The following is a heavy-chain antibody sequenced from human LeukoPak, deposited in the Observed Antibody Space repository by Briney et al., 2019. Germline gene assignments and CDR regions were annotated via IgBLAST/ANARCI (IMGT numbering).Heavy chain of an antibody. CDR3: AKVRNEKHLRGDYFDC. V-gene: IGHV3-30-3*01. D-gene: IGHD3-16*01. CDR1: GFTFSSYA. Sequence: PGGSLRLSCAASGFTFSSYAMHWVRQAPGKGLGWVAVISYDGSNKYYADSVKGRFTISRDNSKNTLYLQMNSLRAEDTAVYYCAKVRNEKHLRGDYFDCWGQGTLVTVSS. J-gene: IGHJ4*02. CDR2: ISYDGSNK.